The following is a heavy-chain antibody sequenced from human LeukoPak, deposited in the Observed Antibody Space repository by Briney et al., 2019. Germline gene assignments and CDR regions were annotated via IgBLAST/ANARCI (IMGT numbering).Heavy chain of an antibody. V-gene: IGHV3-48*01. Sequence: AGGSLRLSCAASGFTLSSYGMNWVRQAPGKGLEWVSYISSSSTITYADSVRGRFTISRDNAENSLYLQMNSLRAEDTAVYYCAREVVALDYWGQGTLVSVSS. CDR2: ISSSSTI. CDR1: GFTLSSYG. D-gene: IGHD2-15*01. CDR3: AREVVALDY. J-gene: IGHJ4*02.